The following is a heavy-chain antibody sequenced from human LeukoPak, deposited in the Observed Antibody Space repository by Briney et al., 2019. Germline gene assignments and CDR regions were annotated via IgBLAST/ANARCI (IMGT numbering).Heavy chain of an antibody. CDR1: GGSISSSNYY. CDR2: ISYSGTT. CDR3: ARHRRGDCSSASCYTGY. Sequence: PSETLSLTCIVSGGSISSSNYYWGWIRQPPGKGLEWIGSISYSGTTYYNPSLNSRVTISVDMSKNQFSLRLSSVTVADTAVYYCARHRRGDCSSASCYTGYWGQGTLVTVSS. V-gene: IGHV4-39*01. D-gene: IGHD2-2*02. J-gene: IGHJ4*02.